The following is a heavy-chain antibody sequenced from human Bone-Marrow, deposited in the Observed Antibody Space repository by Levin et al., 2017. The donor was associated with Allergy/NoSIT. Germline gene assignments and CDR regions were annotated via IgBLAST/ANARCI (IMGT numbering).Heavy chain of an antibody. CDR1: GDSIGGGSHY. V-gene: IGHV4-39*07. J-gene: IGHJ4*02. Sequence: PSETLSLTCSISGDSIGGGSHYWNWIRQTPGKGLEWIGAIFYSGTTYYSRSLESRVTISVDTSSNNQFSLRLSSLTAADTAVYYCARSFFYGLGSSSFYFDFWGQGALVTVSS. D-gene: IGHD3-10*01. CDR3: ARSFFYGLGSSSFYFDF. CDR2: IFYSGTT.